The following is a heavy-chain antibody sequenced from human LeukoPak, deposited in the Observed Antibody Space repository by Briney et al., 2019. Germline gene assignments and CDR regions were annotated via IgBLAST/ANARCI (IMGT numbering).Heavy chain of an antibody. CDR2: ISSSSSPI. Sequence: GGSLRLSCAASGFIFSDYYMSWIRQAPGKGLEWVSYISSSSSPIYYADSVKGRFTISRDNAKNSLYLQMNSLRAEDTAVYYCARDSVDFWSGYYYYMDVWGKGTTVTVSS. D-gene: IGHD3-3*01. J-gene: IGHJ6*03. CDR3: ARDSVDFWSGYYYYMDV. V-gene: IGHV3-11*04. CDR1: GFIFSDYY.